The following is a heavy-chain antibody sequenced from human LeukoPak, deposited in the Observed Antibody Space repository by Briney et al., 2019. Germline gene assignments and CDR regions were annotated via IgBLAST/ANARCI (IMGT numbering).Heavy chain of an antibody. Sequence: SQTLSLTCTVSSASISSGDYYWSWIRQHPGKGLEWIGYIYYTGNTYYNPSLKSRVTITVDTTRNQFSLKLSSVTAADTAVYYCARDSGGYQYWGQGTLVTVSS. D-gene: IGHD3-22*01. CDR2: IYYTGNT. CDR3: ARDSGGYQY. V-gene: IGHV4-31*03. CDR1: SASISSGDYY. J-gene: IGHJ4*02.